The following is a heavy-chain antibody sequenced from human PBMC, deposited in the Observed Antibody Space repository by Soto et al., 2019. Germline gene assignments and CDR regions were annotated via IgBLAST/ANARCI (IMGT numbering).Heavy chain of an antibody. V-gene: IGHV3-30*04. CDR2: ISYDGSIT. J-gene: IGHJ4*01. CDR3: ARDRESRRGPTYGSAY. Sequence: QVQLVESGGGVVQPGRSLRLSCAASGLTFTNYNMHWVRQAPGKGLEWVAVISYDGSITKYADSVMGRFTISRDNSKNTLLLQVNGLRVEDTAMYYCARDRESRRGPTYGSAYWGQGILVTVSS. D-gene: IGHD3-10*01. CDR1: GLTFTNYN.